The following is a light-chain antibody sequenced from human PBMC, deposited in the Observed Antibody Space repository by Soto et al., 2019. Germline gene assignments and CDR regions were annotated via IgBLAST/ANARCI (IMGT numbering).Light chain of an antibody. Sequence: EIVLTQSPGTLSLSPGERATLSCRASQSVSSSYLAWYQQKPGQAPRLLIYVASSSATGSPDRFSGSGSGTDFTLTISRLEPEDFAVYYCQQYGSSPPITFGQGTRLEIK. CDR1: QSVSSSY. V-gene: IGKV3-20*01. J-gene: IGKJ5*01. CDR2: VAS. CDR3: QQYGSSPPIT.